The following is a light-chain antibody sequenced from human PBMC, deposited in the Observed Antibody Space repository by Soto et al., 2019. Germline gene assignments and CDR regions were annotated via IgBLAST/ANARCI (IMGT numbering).Light chain of an antibody. J-gene: IGLJ2*01. CDR3: AAWDDSLNGQVV. V-gene: IGLV1-44*01. CDR2: SNN. Sequence: QSALTQPPSASGTPGQRVTISCSGSSSNIGSNTVNWYQQLPGTAPKLLIYSNNQRPSGVPVRFSGSKSGTSASLAISGLQSEDEAEYYCAAWDDSLNGQVVFGGGTKLTVL. CDR1: SSNIGSNT.